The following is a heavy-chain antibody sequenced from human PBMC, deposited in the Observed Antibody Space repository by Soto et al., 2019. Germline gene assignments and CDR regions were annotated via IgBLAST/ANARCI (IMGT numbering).Heavy chain of an antibody. CDR3: ARPLLPTGTIFGVVIPSDGMDV. D-gene: IGHD3-3*01. CDR1: GGSISSSSYY. Sequence: SETLSLTCTVSGGSISSSSYYWGWIRQPPGKGLEWIGSIYYSGSTYYNPSLKSRVTISVDTPKNQFSLKLSSVTAADTAVYYCARPLLPTGTIFGVVIPSDGMDVWGQGTTVTVSS. CDR2: IYYSGST. V-gene: IGHV4-39*01. J-gene: IGHJ6*02.